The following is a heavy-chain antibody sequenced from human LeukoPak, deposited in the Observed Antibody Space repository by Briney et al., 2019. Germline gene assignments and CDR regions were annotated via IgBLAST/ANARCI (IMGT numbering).Heavy chain of an antibody. CDR3: ARGGYYDFWRRRDIYYYGMDV. V-gene: IGHV1-18*01. Sequence: ASVKVSFKASGYTFTSYGISWVRQAPGQGLEWMGWISAYNGNTNYAQKLQGRVTVTTDTSTSTAYMELRSLRSDDTAVYYCARGGYYDFWRRRDIYYYGMDVWGQGTTVTVSS. CDR1: GYTFTSYG. CDR2: ISAYNGNT. D-gene: IGHD3-3*01. J-gene: IGHJ6*02.